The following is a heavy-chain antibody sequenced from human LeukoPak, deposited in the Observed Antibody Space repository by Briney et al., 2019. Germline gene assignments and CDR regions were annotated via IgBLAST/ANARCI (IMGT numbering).Heavy chain of an antibody. V-gene: IGHV3-23*01. D-gene: IGHD6-13*01. Sequence: SGGSLRLSCATSGFTFSSSGMNWVRQAPGKGLQWVSGISGRDGSTYYADSVKGRFTISRDNSKNTLYLQMNSLRAEDTAVYYCAKEGYSSSWVDYYYYYGMDVWGQGTTVAVSS. CDR1: GFTFSSSG. CDR2: ISGRDGST. J-gene: IGHJ6*02. CDR3: AKEGYSSSWVDYYYYYGMDV.